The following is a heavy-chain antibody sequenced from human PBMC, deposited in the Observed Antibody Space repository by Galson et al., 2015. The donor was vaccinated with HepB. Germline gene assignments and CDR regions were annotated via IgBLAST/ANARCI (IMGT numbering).Heavy chain of an antibody. CDR2: LYSGCAT. CDR1: GFTVSNTY. D-gene: IGHD2-15*01. CDR3: ASPFCTGGSCYPLWY. Sequence: SLRLSCAASGFTVSNTYMNWVRQAPGKGLAWVSVLYSGCATYSADSVKGRFTISRDNSKNTLYLHVNNLRAEDTAVYYCASPFCTGGSCYPLWYWGQGTLVTVSS. V-gene: IGHV3-53*01. J-gene: IGHJ4*02.